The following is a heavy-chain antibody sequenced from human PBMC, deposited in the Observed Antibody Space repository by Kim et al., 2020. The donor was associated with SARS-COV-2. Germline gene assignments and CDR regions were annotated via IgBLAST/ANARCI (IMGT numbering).Heavy chain of an antibody. V-gene: IGHV3-23*01. CDR3: AKGTSGPLYQERYFDY. CDR2: VSAAGTST. J-gene: IGHJ4*02. CDR1: GFTYRNYA. D-gene: IGHD3-9*01. Sequence: GGSLRLSCVASGFTYRNYAMAWVRQTPGKGLEWVSAVSAAGTSTYYADSVKGRFTISRDSSINTHFLEMNNLGDEDTAIYYCAKGTSGPLYQERYFDYWGQGTLVTVSS.